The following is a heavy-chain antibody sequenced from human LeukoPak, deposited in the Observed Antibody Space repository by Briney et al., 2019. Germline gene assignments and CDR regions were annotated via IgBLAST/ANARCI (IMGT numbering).Heavy chain of an antibody. Sequence: GGSLRLSCAASGFTFSSYAMSWVRQAPGKGLEGVSAISGSGGSTYYADSVRGRFTISRDNAKSSLYLQMNSLRAEDTALYYCAKACGGDCSFFDYWGQGTLVTVSS. CDR1: GFTFSSYA. J-gene: IGHJ4*02. CDR2: ISGSGGST. D-gene: IGHD2-21*02. CDR3: AKACGGDCSFFDY. V-gene: IGHV3-23*01.